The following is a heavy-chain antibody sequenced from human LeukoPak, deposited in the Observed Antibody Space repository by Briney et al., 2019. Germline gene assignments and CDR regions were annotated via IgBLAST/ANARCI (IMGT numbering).Heavy chain of an antibody. J-gene: IGHJ4*02. CDR1: GFTLSDYW. Sequence: GGSLRLSCAASGFTLSDYWMNWVRQAPGKGLEWVANINLHGSVKLHVDSVEGRFTISRDNAKNSLFLQMTGLKVEDTAVYYCAAWGLYSYWGQGTLVTVSS. CDR3: AAWGLYSY. V-gene: IGHV3-7*01. D-gene: IGHD4-11*01. CDR2: INLHGSVK.